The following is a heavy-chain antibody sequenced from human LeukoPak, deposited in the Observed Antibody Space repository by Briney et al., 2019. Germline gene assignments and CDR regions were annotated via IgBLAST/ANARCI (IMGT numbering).Heavy chain of an antibody. V-gene: IGHV4-38-2*01. CDR2: IYHSGST. J-gene: IGHJ3*02. CDR1: GYSISTGYY. Sequence: WESLSLXCAVSGYSISTGYYCCYIRQPPGKGLEWIGSIYHSGSTYYNPSLKSRVTISVDTSKNQFSLKLSSVTAADTAVYYCAKHGYYDSSGEAFDIWGQGTMVTVSS. CDR3: AKHGYYDSSGEAFDI. D-gene: IGHD3-22*01.